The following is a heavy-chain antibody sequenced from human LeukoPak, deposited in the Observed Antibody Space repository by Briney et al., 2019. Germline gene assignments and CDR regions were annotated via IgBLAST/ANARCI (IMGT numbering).Heavy chain of an antibody. V-gene: IGHV3-7*01. CDR1: GFAFSNYW. D-gene: IGHD3-3*01. CDR3: ARVYSLGIWSGYYVG. J-gene: IGHJ4*02. Sequence: GGSLRLSCAASGFAFSNYWVSWVRQAPGKGLEWVANIKQDGSEKYYVDSVKGRFTISRDNAKNSLYLQMNSLRAEDTAIYYCARVYSLGIWSGYYVGWGQGNLVTVSS. CDR2: IKQDGSEK.